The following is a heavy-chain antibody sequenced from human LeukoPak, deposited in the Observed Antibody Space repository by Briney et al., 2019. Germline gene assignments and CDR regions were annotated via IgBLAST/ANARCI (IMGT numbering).Heavy chain of an antibody. CDR2: ISAHNGDT. CDR1: GYTFTTYG. D-gene: IGHD2-2*01. Sequence: GASVKVSCKASGYTFTTYGISWVRQAPGQGLEWMGWISAHNGDTNYAQRLQGRVTMTEDTSTDTAYMELSSLRSEDTAVYYCATDPMPGSLGYWGQGTLVTVSS. CDR3: ATDPMPGSLGY. V-gene: IGHV1-18*01. J-gene: IGHJ4*02.